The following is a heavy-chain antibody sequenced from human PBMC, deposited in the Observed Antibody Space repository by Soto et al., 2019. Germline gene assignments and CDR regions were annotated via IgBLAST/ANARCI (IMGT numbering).Heavy chain of an antibody. Sequence: LSLTCTVSGGSISSGGYYWSWIRQHPGKGLEWIGYIYYSGSTYYNPSLKSRVTISVDTSKNQFSLKLSSVTAADTAVYYCARDIQVVVTAIGAYYYYGMDVWGQGTTVTVSS. J-gene: IGHJ6*02. CDR2: IYYSGST. V-gene: IGHV4-31*03. CDR1: GGSISSGGYY. CDR3: ARDIQVVVTAIGAYYYYGMDV. D-gene: IGHD2-21*02.